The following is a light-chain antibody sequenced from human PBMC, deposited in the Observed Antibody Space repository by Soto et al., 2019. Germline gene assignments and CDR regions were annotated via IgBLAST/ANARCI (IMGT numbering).Light chain of an antibody. CDR2: EVT. V-gene: IGLV2-14*01. CDR1: SSDVGNYNF. CDR3: SSYSANNTLYV. J-gene: IGLJ1*01. Sequence: QSALTQPASVSASPGQSITISCTGTSSDVGNYNFVSWYQQHPGKAPKLLIYEVTNRPSGVSTRFSGSKSGNTASLAISGLQTEDEADYYCSSYSANNTLYVFGSGTKVTVL.